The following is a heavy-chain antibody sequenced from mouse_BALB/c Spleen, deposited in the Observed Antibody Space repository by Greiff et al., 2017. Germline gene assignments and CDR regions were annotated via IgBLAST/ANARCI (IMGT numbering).Heavy chain of an antibody. D-gene: IGHD1-1*01. V-gene: IGHV5-6-5*01. CDR2: ISSGGST. CDR1: GFTFSSYA. CDR3: AREGDYYGSDAMDY. J-gene: IGHJ4*01. Sequence: EVKVVESGGGLVKPGGSLKLSCAASGFTFSSYAMSWVRQTPEKRLEWVASISSGGSTYYPDSVKGRFTISRDNARNILYLQMSSLRSEDTAMYYCAREGDYYGSDAMDYWGQGTSVTVSS.